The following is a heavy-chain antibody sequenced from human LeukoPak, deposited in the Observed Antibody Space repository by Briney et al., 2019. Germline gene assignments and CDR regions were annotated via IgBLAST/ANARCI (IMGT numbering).Heavy chain of an antibody. D-gene: IGHD5-12*01. Sequence: PSETQSLTCTVSGGSISSSSYYWGWIRQPPGKGLEWIGSIYYSGSTYYNPSLKSRVTISVDTSKNQFSLKLSSVTAADTAVYYCARRVVLYSGYDRLDAFDIWGQGTMVTVSS. CDR1: GGSISSSSYY. CDR3: ARRVVLYSGYDRLDAFDI. V-gene: IGHV4-39*01. CDR2: IYYSGST. J-gene: IGHJ3*02.